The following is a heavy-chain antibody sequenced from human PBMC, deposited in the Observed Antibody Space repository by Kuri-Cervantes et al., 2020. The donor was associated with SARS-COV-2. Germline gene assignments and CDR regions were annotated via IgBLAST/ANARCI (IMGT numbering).Heavy chain of an antibody. V-gene: IGHV1-2*04. CDR1: GYTFTGCY. J-gene: IGHJ3*02. Sequence: GGSLRLSCKASGYTFTGCYMHWVRQAPGQGLEWMGWINPNSGGTNYAQKFQGWVTMTRDTSISTAYMELSRLRSNDTAVYYCARGAVLRAFDIWGQGTMVTVSS. D-gene: IGHD1-26*01. CDR3: ARGAVLRAFDI. CDR2: INPNSGGT.